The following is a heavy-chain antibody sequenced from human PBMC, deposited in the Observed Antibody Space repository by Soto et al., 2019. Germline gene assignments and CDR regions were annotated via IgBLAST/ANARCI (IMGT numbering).Heavy chain of an antibody. Sequence: PGGSLRLSCAASGFTFNDYYMSWIRQAPGKGLEWLSYISGTSNTIYYADSVKGRFTISRDNAKNTLYLQMNSLRAEDAAVYYCAKDLVGSNADYFDYWGQGTLVTVSS. V-gene: IGHV3-11*01. J-gene: IGHJ4*02. D-gene: IGHD2-15*01. CDR1: GFTFNDYY. CDR2: ISGTSNTI. CDR3: AKDLVGSNADYFDY.